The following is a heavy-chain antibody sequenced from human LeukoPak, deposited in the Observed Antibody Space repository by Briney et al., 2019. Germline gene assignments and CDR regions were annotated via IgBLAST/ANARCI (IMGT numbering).Heavy chain of an antibody. CDR1: GGSISSSSYY. V-gene: IGHV4-61*05. J-gene: IGHJ4*02. CDR2: IYYSGST. CDR3: ARRAASSSLFYFDY. Sequence: SETLSLTCTVSGGSISSSSYYWSWIRQPPGKGLEWIGYIYYSGSTNYNPSLKSRVTISVDTSKNQFSPKLSSVTAADTAVYYCARRAASSSLFYFDYWGQGTLVTVSS. D-gene: IGHD6-6*01.